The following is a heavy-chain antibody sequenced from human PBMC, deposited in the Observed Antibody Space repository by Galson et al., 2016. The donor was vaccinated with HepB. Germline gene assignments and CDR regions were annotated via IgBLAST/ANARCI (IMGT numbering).Heavy chain of an antibody. CDR2: INANTGNP. V-gene: IGHV7-4-1*02. J-gene: IGHJ6*02. D-gene: IGHD3-16*01. CDR1: GYTFTSYA. Sequence: SVKVSCKASGYTFTSYAMNWVRQAPGQGLEWMGWINANTGNPTYAQGFTGRFVFSLDTSVSTAYLQISSLKAEDTAVYYCARPIHLGGYYYYGMDVWGQGTTVTVPS. CDR3: ARPIHLGGYYYYGMDV.